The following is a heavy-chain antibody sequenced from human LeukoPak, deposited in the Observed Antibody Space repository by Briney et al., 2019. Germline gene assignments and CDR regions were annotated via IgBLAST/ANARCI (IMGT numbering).Heavy chain of an antibody. D-gene: IGHD2-2*01. V-gene: IGHV1-18*04. CDR2: ISAYNGNT. CDR3: ASEHCSSTSCYGGYYFDY. CDR1: GYTFTGYY. J-gene: IGHJ4*02. Sequence: ASVKVSCKASGYTFTGYYMHWVRQAPGQGLEWMGWISAYNGNTNYAQKLQGRVTMTTDTSTSTAYMELRSLRSDDTAVYYCASEHCSSTSCYGGYYFDYWGQGTLVTVSS.